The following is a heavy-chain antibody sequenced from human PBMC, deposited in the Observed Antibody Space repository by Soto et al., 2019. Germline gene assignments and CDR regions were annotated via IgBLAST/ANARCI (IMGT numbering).Heavy chain of an antibody. Sequence: EVQLVESGGGLVQPGRSQRLSCAASGFTFDDYAMHWVRQAPGKGLEWVSGISWNSGSIGYADSVKGRFTISRDNAKNSLYLQMNSLRAEDTALYYCAKEPRYSGYENWGQGTLVTVSS. CDR1: GFTFDDYA. CDR2: ISWNSGSI. V-gene: IGHV3-9*01. D-gene: IGHD5-12*01. J-gene: IGHJ4*02. CDR3: AKEPRYSGYEN.